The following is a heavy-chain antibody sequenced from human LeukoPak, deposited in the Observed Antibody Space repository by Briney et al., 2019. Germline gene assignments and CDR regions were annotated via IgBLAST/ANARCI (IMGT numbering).Heavy chain of an antibody. Sequence: ASVKVSCKPSGYTFSAFYIHWVRQAPGQGLEWMGWITPYSGGTNYAQRFQDRVTMTWDTSVGTANMELSGLKSDDTAVYYCARDRADNFDSSGYYPDGLDIWGQGTMVTVS. CDR3: ARDRADNFDSSGYYPDGLDI. CDR2: ITPYSGGT. J-gene: IGHJ3*02. V-gene: IGHV1-2*02. D-gene: IGHD3-22*01. CDR1: GYTFSAFY.